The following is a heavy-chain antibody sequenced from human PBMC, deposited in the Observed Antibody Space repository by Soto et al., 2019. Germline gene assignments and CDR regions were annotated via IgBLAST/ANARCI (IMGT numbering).Heavy chain of an antibody. CDR3: AREQINWNYASLRYFDL. Sequence: QVQLVESGGGLVKPGGYLRLSCAASGFTFSDYYMSWIRQAPGKGLEWVSYISSSSSYTNYADSVKGRFPISRDNAKNSLYLQMNSLRAEDTAVYYCAREQINWNYASLRYFDLWGRGTLVTVSS. CDR1: GFTFSDYY. J-gene: IGHJ2*01. D-gene: IGHD1-7*01. CDR2: ISSSSSYT. V-gene: IGHV3-11*06.